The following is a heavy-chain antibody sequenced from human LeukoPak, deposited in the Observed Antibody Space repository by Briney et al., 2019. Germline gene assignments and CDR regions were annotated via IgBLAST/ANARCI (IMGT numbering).Heavy chain of an antibody. D-gene: IGHD3-10*01. Sequence: PGGSLRLSCAASGFTFSSYGMHWVRQAPGKGLEWAAVISYDGSNKYYADSVKGRFTISRDNSKNTLYLQMNSLRAEDTAVYYCAKDQLWFGELLLRNWGQGTLVTVSS. J-gene: IGHJ4*02. CDR2: ISYDGSNK. V-gene: IGHV3-30*18. CDR3: AKDQLWFGELLLRN. CDR1: GFTFSSYG.